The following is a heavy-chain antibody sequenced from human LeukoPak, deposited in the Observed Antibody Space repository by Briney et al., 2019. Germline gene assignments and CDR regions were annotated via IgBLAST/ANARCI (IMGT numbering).Heavy chain of an antibody. CDR3: ARAPYYDILTGYYYFDY. D-gene: IGHD3-9*01. J-gene: IGHJ4*02. CDR1: GYXFTSYG. CDR2: ISTYNGNT. Sequence: ASVKVSCKASGYXFTSYGISWVRQAPGQGLEWMGWISTYNGNTNYAQKLQGRVTMTTDTSTSTAYMELRSLRSDDTAVYYCARAPYYDILTGYYYFDYWGQGTLVTVSS. V-gene: IGHV1-18*01.